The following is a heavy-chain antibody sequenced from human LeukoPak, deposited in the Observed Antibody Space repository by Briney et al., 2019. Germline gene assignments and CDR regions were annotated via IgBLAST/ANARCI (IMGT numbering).Heavy chain of an antibody. V-gene: IGHV4-59*01. Sequence: PSETLSLTCTVSGGSISSYYWSWIRQPPGKGLEWIGYIYYSGSTKYNPSLKSRVTKSVDTSKNQFSLKLSSVTAADSAVYYCGRYLADAAGGFDPWGQGTLVTVSS. J-gene: IGHJ5*02. CDR1: GGSISSYY. CDR3: GRYLADAAGGFDP. D-gene: IGHD2-21*01. CDR2: IYYSGST.